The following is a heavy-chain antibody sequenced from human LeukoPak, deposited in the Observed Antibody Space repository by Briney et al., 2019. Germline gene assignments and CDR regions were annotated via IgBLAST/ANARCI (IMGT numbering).Heavy chain of an antibody. CDR2: INPSGGST. D-gene: IGHD3-10*01. CDR1: GYTFTSYY. V-gene: IGHV1-46*01. J-gene: IGHJ4*02. CDR3: ARDRFGEFLFDY. Sequence: ASVKVSCKASGYTFTSYYMHWVRQAPGQGLEWMGIINPSGGSTSYAQKFQGRVTMTRDTSTSTVYMELSSLRSEDTAVCYCARDRFGEFLFDYWGRGTLVTVSS.